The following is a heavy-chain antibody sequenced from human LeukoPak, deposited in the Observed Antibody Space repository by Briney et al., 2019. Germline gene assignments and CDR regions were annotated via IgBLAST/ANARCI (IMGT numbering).Heavy chain of an antibody. D-gene: IGHD3-10*01. V-gene: IGHV3-21*01. CDR3: ARDLSGSGFH. CDR1: GFTFSSYS. CDR2: ISSSSSYI. J-gene: IGHJ4*02. Sequence: GGSLRLSCAASGFTFSSYSMNWVRQAPGKGLEWVSSISSSSSYIYYADSVKGRFTISRDNAKNSLYLKMNSLRAEDTAVYYCARDLSGSGFHWGQGTLVTVSS.